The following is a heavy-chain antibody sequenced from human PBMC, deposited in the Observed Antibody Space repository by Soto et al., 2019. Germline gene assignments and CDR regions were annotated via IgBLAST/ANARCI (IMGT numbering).Heavy chain of an antibody. CDR2: IIPIFGTA. Sequence: VKVSCKASGGTFSSYAISWVRQAPGQGLEWMGGIIPIFGTANYAQKFQGRVTITADKSTSTAYMELSSLRSEDTAVYYCARVGSTVTKSYYFDYWGQGTLVTVSS. J-gene: IGHJ4*02. CDR3: ARVGSTVTKSYYFDY. D-gene: IGHD4-17*01. V-gene: IGHV1-69*06. CDR1: GGTFSSYA.